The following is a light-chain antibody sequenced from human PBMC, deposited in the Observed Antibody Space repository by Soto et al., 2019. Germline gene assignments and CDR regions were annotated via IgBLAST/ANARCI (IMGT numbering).Light chain of an antibody. CDR2: DVS. CDR3: YSYTSRSTVL. J-gene: IGLJ2*01. V-gene: IGLV2-14*03. Sequence: QSALTQPASVSGSPGQSITVSCTGISSDIGGYNYVSWYQQLPGKAPKLMIYDVSNRRSGVSNRFSGSKSGNTASLTISGLQAEDEADYYCYSYTSRSTVLFGGGTKLTV. CDR1: SSDIGGYNY.